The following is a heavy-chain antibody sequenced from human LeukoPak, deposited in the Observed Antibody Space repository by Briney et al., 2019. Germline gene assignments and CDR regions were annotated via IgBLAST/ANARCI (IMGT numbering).Heavy chain of an antibody. J-gene: IGHJ4*02. CDR3: AKGFDYGDEY. V-gene: IGHV3-30*02. CDR1: GFTFSSYG. CDR2: IQYDGSNK. Sequence: GGSLRLSCAASGFTFSSYGMHWVRQAPGKGLEWVAFIQYDGSNKYYADSVKGRFTISRDNSKNTLYLQMNSLRAEDTAVYYCAKGFDYGDEYWGQGTLVTVSS. D-gene: IGHD4-17*01.